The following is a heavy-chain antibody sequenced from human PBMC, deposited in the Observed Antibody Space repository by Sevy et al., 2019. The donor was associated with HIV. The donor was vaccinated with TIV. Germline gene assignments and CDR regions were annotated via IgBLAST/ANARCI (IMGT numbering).Heavy chain of an antibody. V-gene: IGHV5-51*01. CDR2: IYPGDSDT. CDR1: GYSFSDYW. J-gene: IGHJ6*02. D-gene: IGHD1-1*01. CDR3: ARGARGTLPSYYYYTMDV. Sequence: GESLKISCKGSGYSFSDYWVGWVRQMPGKGLELMGIIYPGDSDTTYSPSFQGQVTIPADKSISTAYLQWSSLKASDTAIYYCARGARGTLPSYYYYTMDVWGQGTTVTVSS.